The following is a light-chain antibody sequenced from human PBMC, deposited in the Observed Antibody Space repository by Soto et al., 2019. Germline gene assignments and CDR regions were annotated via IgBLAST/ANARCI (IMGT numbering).Light chain of an antibody. J-gene: IGLJ1*01. V-gene: IGLV2-14*01. CDR1: SSDIGGSNW. Sequence: QSALTQPASVSGSPGQSITISCNGTSSDIGGSNWVSWYQQHPGRAPKLIIFVVSGRPSGVSDCFSGSRSDNTASLTISGLQAEDEADYYCTSHSSSGTLAVFGTGTKVTVL. CDR3: TSHSSSGTLAV. CDR2: VVS.